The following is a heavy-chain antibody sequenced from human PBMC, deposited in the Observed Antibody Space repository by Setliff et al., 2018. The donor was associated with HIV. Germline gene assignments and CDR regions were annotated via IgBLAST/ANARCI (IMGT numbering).Heavy chain of an antibody. Sequence: LSLTCTVSGGSITSYYWNWIRQSPGKGLEWIGYIFDSGTTKYNPSVTSRVTISVDASRNQFFLQLISVTAADTAVYYCARQGGYNSPLMVWGQGKLVTVSS. V-gene: IGHV4-59*08. CDR2: IFDSGTT. J-gene: IGHJ4*02. CDR3: ARQGGYNSPLMV. D-gene: IGHD3-10*01. CDR1: GGSITSYY.